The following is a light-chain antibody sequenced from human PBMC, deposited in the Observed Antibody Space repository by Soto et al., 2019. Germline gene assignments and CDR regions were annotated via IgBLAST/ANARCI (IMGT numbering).Light chain of an antibody. CDR2: DVD. J-gene: IGLJ2*01. CDR3: CSYAGSYTL. CDR1: SGDVGGYDF. Sequence: QSALTQPRSVSASPGQSVSISCTGTSGDVGGYDFVSWYQQHPGKVPKLMIYDVDKRPSGVPDRFSGSKSGSTASLTISGLQAEDEADYYCCSYAGSYTLFGGGTQLTVL. V-gene: IGLV2-11*01.